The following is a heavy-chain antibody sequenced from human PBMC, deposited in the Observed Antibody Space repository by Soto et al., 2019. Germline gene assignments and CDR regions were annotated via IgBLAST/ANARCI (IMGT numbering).Heavy chain of an antibody. CDR3: AAASYGNAFDI. V-gene: IGHV1-69*12. J-gene: IGHJ3*02. CDR1: GGTFSSYA. Sequence: QVQLVQSGAEVKKPGSSVKVSCKASGGTFSSYAISWVRQAPGQGLEWMGGIIPLFGTANYAQKFQGRVTITADESTRTAYMELSSLRSEDTAVYYCAAASYGNAFDIWGQGTMVTVSS. CDR2: IIPLFGTA. D-gene: IGHD5-18*01.